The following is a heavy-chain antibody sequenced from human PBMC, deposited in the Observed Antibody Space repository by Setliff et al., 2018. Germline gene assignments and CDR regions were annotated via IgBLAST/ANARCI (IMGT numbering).Heavy chain of an antibody. CDR1: GFTFANAA. V-gene: IGHV3-23*01. CDR2: ISAGASRT. Sequence: PGGSLRLSCAASGFTFANAAMSWVRQAPGKRPEWVSGISAGASRTYYAESVKGRFTISRDNSKNTLYLQMNSLRAEDTALYYCAKDSTGRDAFDIWGQGTMVTVSS. J-gene: IGHJ3*02. CDR3: AKDSTGRDAFDI. D-gene: IGHD4-17*01.